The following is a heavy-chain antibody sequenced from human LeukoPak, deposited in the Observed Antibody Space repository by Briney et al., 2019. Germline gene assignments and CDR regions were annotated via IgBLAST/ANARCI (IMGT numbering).Heavy chain of an antibody. CDR3: AKTTYYYGSGSYKMKYNWFDP. CDR2: IYYSGST. Sequence: SETLSLTCTVSGGSISSSSYYWGWIRQPPGKGLEWIGSIYYSGSTYYNPSLKSRVTISVDTSKNQFSLKLSSVTAADTAVYYCAKTTYYYGSGSYKMKYNWFDPWGQGTLVNVSS. D-gene: IGHD3-10*01. CDR1: GGSISSSSYY. V-gene: IGHV4-39*07. J-gene: IGHJ5*02.